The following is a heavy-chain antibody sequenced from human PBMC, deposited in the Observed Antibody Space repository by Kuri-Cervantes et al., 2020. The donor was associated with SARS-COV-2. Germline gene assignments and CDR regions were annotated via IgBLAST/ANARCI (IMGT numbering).Heavy chain of an antibody. D-gene: IGHD2-8*02. V-gene: IGHV1-2*04. CDR3: AGGEAARGLLEVFKWRGAGPLHF. Sequence: ASVQVSCKASGYTFTGYYMHWVRQAPGQGLEWMGWINPNSGGTNYAQKFQGWVTMTRDTSISTVYMELTRLTSDDSAVYFFAGGEAARGLLEVFKWRGAGPLHFWGQGTLVTVSS. CDR2: INPNSGGT. J-gene: IGHJ4*02. CDR1: GYTFTGYY.